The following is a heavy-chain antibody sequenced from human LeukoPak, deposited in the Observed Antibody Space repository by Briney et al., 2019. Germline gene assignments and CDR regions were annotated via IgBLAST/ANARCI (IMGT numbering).Heavy chain of an antibody. CDR1: GYTFTSYG. CDR3: ARVYYYYDSSGILTLYFDY. Sequence: ASVKVSCKASGYTFTSYGISWVRQAPGQGLEWMGWISAYNGNTNYAQKLQGRVTMTTDTSTNTAYMELRSLRSDDTAVYYCARVYYYYDSSGILTLYFDYWGQGTLVTVSS. CDR2: ISAYNGNT. J-gene: IGHJ4*02. V-gene: IGHV1-18*01. D-gene: IGHD3-22*01.